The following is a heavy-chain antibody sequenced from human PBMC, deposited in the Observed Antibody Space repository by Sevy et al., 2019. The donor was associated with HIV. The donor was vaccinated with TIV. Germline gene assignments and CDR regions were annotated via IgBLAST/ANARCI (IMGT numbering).Heavy chain of an antibody. Sequence: GGSLRLSCVASGFSLNNYWMNWVRQAPGKGLEWVANINQDGSVKYYVDSVRGRFTISGDNARNLVFLQMSSLRVDDSALSYCVRAIAKDGSFWGQGTLVTVSS. CDR1: GFSLNNYW. J-gene: IGHJ4*02. CDR3: VRAIAKDGSF. CDR2: INQDGSVK. V-gene: IGHV3-7*01. D-gene: IGHD6-13*01.